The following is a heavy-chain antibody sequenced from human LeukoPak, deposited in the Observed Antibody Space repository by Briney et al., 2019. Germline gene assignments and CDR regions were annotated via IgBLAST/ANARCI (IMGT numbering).Heavy chain of an antibody. CDR2: INPSGGST. V-gene: IGHV1-46*01. CDR3: ARYSSWLRAFDY. D-gene: IGHD6-13*01. Sequence: GASVKVSCKASGYTFTSYYMHWVRQAPGQGLEWMGIINPSGGSTSYAQKFQGRVTMTRDMSTSTVYMELSSLRSEDTAVYYCARYSSWLRAFDYWGQGTLVTVSS. CDR1: GYTFTSYY. J-gene: IGHJ4*02.